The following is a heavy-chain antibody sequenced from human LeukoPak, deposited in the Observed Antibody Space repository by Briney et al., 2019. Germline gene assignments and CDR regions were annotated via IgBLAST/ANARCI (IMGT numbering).Heavy chain of an antibody. Sequence: SETLSLTCTVSGGSISSGGYYWSWIRQHPGKGLEWIRYIYYSGSTYYNPSLKSRVTISVDTSKNQFSLKLSSVTAADTAVYYCAKGQPLPGEMTTVTTFVYWGQGTLVTVSS. CDR3: AKGQPLPGEMTTVTTFVY. CDR1: GGSISSGGYY. V-gene: IGHV4-31*03. CDR2: IYYSGST. J-gene: IGHJ4*02. D-gene: IGHD4-17*01.